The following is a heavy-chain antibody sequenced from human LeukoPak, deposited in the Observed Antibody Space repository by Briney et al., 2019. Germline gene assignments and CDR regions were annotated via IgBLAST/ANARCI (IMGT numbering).Heavy chain of an antibody. Sequence: GASVKVSCKASGYTFTSYGISWVRQAPGQGLEWMGWISAYNGNTNYAQKFQGRVTMTRNTSISTAYMELSSLRSEDTAVYYCARGDILTGYYYYWGQGTLVTVSS. D-gene: IGHD3-9*01. V-gene: IGHV1-18*01. CDR2: ISAYNGNT. J-gene: IGHJ4*02. CDR1: GYTFTSYG. CDR3: ARGDILTGYYYY.